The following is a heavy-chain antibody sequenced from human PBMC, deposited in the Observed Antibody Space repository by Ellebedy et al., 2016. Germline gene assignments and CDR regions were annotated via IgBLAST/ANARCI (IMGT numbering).Heavy chain of an antibody. CDR1: GFSVSSNY. Sequence: GGSLRLSXAASGFSVSSNYMSWVRQAPGKGLEWVSVMYSGGSTDYADSVKGRFTISRDNSKNTLYLQMNSLRAEDTAVYYCALDPRWQLVYYYYYMDVWGKGTTVTVSS. CDR3: ALDPRWQLVYYYYYMDV. CDR2: MYSGGST. D-gene: IGHD6-6*01. V-gene: IGHV3-53*01. J-gene: IGHJ6*03.